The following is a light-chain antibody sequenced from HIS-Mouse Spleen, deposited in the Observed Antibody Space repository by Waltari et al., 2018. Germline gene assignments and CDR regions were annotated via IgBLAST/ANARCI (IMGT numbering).Light chain of an antibody. Sequence: EIVLTQSPATLSLSPGERATLSYRASQSVSTYLAWYQQKPGQAPRLLIYDASNRATGIPSRFSGSGSGTDFSLTISSLLPEEVAVYYCQQRSNWPGITFGPGTKVDIK. CDR1: QSVSTY. CDR3: QQRSNWPGIT. CDR2: DAS. V-gene: IGKV3-11*01. J-gene: IGKJ3*01.